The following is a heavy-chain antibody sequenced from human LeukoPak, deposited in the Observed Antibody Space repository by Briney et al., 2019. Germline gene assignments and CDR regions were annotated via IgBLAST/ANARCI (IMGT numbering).Heavy chain of an antibody. J-gene: IGHJ4*02. CDR3: ARPYGAAGLD. V-gene: IGHV4-39*01. CDR2: IYYSGST. D-gene: IGHD4-17*01. Sequence: SETLSLTCTVSGGSIRSINYYWGWIRQPPGKGLEWIGSIYYSGSTYYNPSLKSRVTISVDTSKNQFSLKLSSVTAADTAVYYCARPYGAAGLDWGQGTLVTVSS. CDR1: GGSIRSINYY.